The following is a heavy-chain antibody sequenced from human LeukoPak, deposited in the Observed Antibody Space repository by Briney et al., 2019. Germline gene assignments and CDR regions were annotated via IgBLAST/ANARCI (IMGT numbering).Heavy chain of an antibody. J-gene: IGHJ3*02. CDR2: IYYSGIT. CDR1: GGSISSYY. Sequence: SETLSLTCTVSGGSISSYYWSWTRQPQGQGLELNGYIYYSGITNYNPSLKSRVTISVDTSKNQFSLKLSSVTAADPSVYYCARAYYDSSGYLYDAFDIWGQGTMVTVSS. CDR3: ARAYYDSSGYLYDAFDI. V-gene: IGHV4-59*01. D-gene: IGHD3-22*01.